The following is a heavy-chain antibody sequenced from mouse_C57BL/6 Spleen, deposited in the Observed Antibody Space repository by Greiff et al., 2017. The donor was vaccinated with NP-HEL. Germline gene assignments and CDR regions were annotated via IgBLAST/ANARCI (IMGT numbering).Heavy chain of an antibody. V-gene: IGHV1-55*01. CDR3: AGDWSPFDY. CDR2: IYPGSGST. J-gene: IGHJ2*01. Sequence: QVQLQQPGAELVKPGASVKMSCTASGYTFTSYWITWVKQRPGQGLEWIGNIYPGSGSTNYTQKFKCKATLTVDTSSSTAYMQLSSLTAEDSAVYYCAGDWSPFDYWGQGTTLTVSS. CDR1: GYTFTSYW. D-gene: IGHD4-1*01.